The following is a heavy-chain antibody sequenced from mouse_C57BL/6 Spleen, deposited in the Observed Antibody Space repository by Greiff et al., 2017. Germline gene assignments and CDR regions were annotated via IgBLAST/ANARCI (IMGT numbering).Heavy chain of an antibody. Sequence: VHLVESGPELVKPGASVKISCKASGYAFSSSWMNWVKQRPGKGLEWIGRIYPGDGDTNYNGKFKGKATLTADKSSSTAYMQLSSLTSEDSAVYFCARKGQGYYGSSYFDYWGQGTTLTVSS. CDR1: GYAFSSSW. D-gene: IGHD1-1*01. V-gene: IGHV1-82*01. CDR2: IYPGDGDT. CDR3: ARKGQGYYGSSYFDY. J-gene: IGHJ2*01.